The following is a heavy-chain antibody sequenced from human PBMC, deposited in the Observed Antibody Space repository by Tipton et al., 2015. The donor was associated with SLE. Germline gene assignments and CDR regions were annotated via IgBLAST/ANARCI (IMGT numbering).Heavy chain of an antibody. CDR1: GGSISSYY. V-gene: IGHV4-59*08. CDR2: IYYSGST. Sequence: LRLSCTVSGGSISSYYWSWIRQPPGKGLEWIGYIYYSGSTNYNPSLKSRVTISVDTSKNQFSLKLSSVTAADTAVYYCARIVDIVATIFDYWGQGTLVTVSS. D-gene: IGHD5-12*01. CDR3: ARIVDIVATIFDY. J-gene: IGHJ4*02.